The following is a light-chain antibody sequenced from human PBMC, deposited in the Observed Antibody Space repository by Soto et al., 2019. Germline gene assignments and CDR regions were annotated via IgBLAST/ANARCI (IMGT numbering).Light chain of an antibody. CDR2: DAS. Sequence: DVQVTQSPSTLSASVGDRVTITCRASQSISRWLARYQQKPGKAPKALIYDASSLESGVPSRFSGSGSGTEFTLTISSLQPDDFATYYCQQYNSYSFGQGTKVDI. V-gene: IGKV1-5*01. CDR1: QSISRW. J-gene: IGKJ1*01. CDR3: QQYNSYS.